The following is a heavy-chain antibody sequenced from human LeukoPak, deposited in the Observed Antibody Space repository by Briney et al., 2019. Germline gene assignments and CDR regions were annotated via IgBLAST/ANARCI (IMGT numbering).Heavy chain of an antibody. CDR2: IIPIFGTA. J-gene: IGHJ6*03. CDR3: ASGGSGHYYYYYMDV. V-gene: IGHV1-69*05. CDR1: GSTFSSYA. Sequence: ASVKVSCKASGSTFSSYAISWVRQAPGQGLEWMGGIIPIFGTANYAQKFQGRVTITTDESTSTAYMELSSLRSEDTAVYYCASGGSGHYYYYYMDVWGKGTTVTVSS. D-gene: IGHD3-16*01.